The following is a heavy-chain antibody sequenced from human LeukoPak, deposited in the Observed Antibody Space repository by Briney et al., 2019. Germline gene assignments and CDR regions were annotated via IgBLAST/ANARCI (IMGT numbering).Heavy chain of an antibody. D-gene: IGHD3-9*01. J-gene: IGHJ4*02. CDR2: LYYSGST. Sequence: SETLSLTRTVSVGSISSTIYYSGCIRPPPGEGLEWIVTLYYSGSTYYNPSLKSQFTISVHTAKNQFSLKLSSVTAADTAVYYCARHSLNTDDILTGYPTKGFDYWGQGTLVTVSS. CDR3: ARHSLNTDDILTGYPTKGFDY. V-gene: IGHV4-39*01. CDR1: VGSISSTIYY.